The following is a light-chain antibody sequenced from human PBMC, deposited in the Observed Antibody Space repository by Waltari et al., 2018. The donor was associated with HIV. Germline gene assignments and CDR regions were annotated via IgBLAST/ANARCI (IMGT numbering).Light chain of an antibody. CDR1: SSAVGANNY. V-gene: IGLV2-11*01. J-gene: IGLJ3*02. Sequence: QSALTQPRSVSGSPGQSVTISCTGTSSAVGANNYVSWYQHHPGKAPKLIIYDVSKRPSGVPDRFSGSKSGNTVSLTISGLQAEDEGDYYYCSYVGGYTFVFGGGTKLTVL. CDR3: CSYVGGYTFV. CDR2: DVS.